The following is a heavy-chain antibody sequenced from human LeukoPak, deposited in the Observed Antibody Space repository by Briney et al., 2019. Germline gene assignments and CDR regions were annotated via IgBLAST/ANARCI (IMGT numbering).Heavy chain of an antibody. Sequence: GASVKVSCKASGFTFTSSAMQWVRQARGQRLEWIGWIVVGSGNTNYAQKFQERVTITRDMSTSTAYMELSSLRSEDTAVYYCARDRPGYYYDSSGYGDWGQGTLVTVSS. CDR2: IVVGSGNT. J-gene: IGHJ4*02. CDR1: GFTFTSSA. CDR3: ARDRPGYYYDSSGYGD. V-gene: IGHV1-58*02. D-gene: IGHD3-22*01.